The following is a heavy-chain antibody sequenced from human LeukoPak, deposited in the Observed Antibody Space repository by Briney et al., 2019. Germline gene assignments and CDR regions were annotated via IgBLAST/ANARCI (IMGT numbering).Heavy chain of an antibody. CDR2: ISYDGSNK. CDR3: ARACSSTSCDRYDYAFDI. V-gene: IGHV3-30-3*01. Sequence: QTGGSLRLSCAASGFTFSSYAMHWVRQAPGEGLEWVAVISYDGSNKYYADSVKGRFTISRDNSKNTLYLQMNSLRAEDTAVYYCARACSSTSCDRYDYAFDIWGQGTMVTVSS. CDR1: GFTFSSYA. D-gene: IGHD2-2*02. J-gene: IGHJ3*02.